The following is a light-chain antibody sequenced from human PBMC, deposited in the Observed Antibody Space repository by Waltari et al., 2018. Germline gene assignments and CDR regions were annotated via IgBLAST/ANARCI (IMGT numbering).Light chain of an antibody. CDR1: QSVSSN. J-gene: IGKJ3*01. CDR2: GAS. Sequence: EIVMTQSPATLPVSPGERATLPCRASQSVSSNLAWYQQKPGQAPRLLMYGASTRATGIPARFSGSGSGTEFTLTISSLQSEDFAVYYCQQYNNWPRPFGPGTKVDIK. V-gene: IGKV3-15*01. CDR3: QQYNNWPRP.